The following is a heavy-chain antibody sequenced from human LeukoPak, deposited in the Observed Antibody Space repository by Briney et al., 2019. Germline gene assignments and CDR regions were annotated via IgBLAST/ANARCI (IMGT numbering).Heavy chain of an antibody. V-gene: IGHV3-23*01. CDR3: AKDLSGAAYYCYGMDV. Sequence: GGSLRLSCAASGFTFSSYAMNWVRQAPGKGLEWVSAISGSGGGTYYADSVKGRFTISRDNSKNTLYLQMNSLRAEDTAVYYCAKDLSGAAYYCYGMDVWGQGTTVTVSS. CDR2: ISGSGGGT. D-gene: IGHD1-26*01. CDR1: GFTFSSYA. J-gene: IGHJ6*02.